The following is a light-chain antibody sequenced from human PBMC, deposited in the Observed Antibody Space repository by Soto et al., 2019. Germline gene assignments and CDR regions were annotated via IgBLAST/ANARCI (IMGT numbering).Light chain of an antibody. Sequence: DIVMTQSPDSLAVSLGERATINCKSSQSVFSNSNNKNCIAWYQQKSGQPPKLLIYWASSRESGDPDRFSGGGSGTDFTLTISSLQAEDVATYYCQHYYSIPWTFGQGTRVEIK. CDR3: QHYYSIPWT. CDR1: QSVFSNSNNKNC. CDR2: WAS. V-gene: IGKV4-1*01. J-gene: IGKJ1*01.